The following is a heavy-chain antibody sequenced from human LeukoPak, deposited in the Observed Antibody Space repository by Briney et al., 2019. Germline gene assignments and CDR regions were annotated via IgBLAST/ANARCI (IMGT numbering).Heavy chain of an antibody. CDR3: VKDSSYDFWSGYYKGFDN. Sequence: GGSLRLSCAASGFTSGFTFDDYGMNWVRQVPGKGLEWVSGISRDGGRTGYADSVQGRFTISRDNSRNSLHLQMNSLRVEDTAFYYCVKDSSYDFWSGYYKGFDNWGQGTLVTVSS. CDR1: GFTFDDYG. CDR2: ISRDGGRT. J-gene: IGHJ4*02. V-gene: IGHV3-20*04. D-gene: IGHD3-3*01.